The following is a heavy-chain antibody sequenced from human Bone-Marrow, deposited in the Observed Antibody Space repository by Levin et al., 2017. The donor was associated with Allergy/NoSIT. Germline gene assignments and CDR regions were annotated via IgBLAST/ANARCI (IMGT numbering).Heavy chain of an antibody. J-gene: IGHJ4*02. CDR2: ISGSGDNT. V-gene: IGHV3-23*01. Sequence: SCAASGFIFSNYAMSWVRQAPGKGLEWVSAISGSGDNTYYADSVRGRFPISRDNSQNTLYLQMNNLRAEDSAVYYCAKGTMVRGVTPFDYWGQGTLVTVSS. CDR3: AKGTMVRGVTPFDY. D-gene: IGHD3-10*01. CDR1: GFIFSNYA.